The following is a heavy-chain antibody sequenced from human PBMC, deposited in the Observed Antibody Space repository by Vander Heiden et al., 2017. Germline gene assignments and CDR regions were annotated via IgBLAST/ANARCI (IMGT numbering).Heavy chain of an antibody. CDR1: GFTFGSYD. Sequence: EVQLVESGGGLVQPGGSLRLSCAASGFTFGSYDMHWVRQATGKGLEWVSSIGAAGDTYYAGSVKGRVTISRDTAKKSLYLQMNSLRVGDTAVYFCARVLGTEIVAYDHWGQGTLVTVSS. V-gene: IGHV3-13*01. CDR2: IGAAGDT. J-gene: IGHJ4*02. CDR3: ARVLGTEIVAYDH. D-gene: IGHD5-12*01.